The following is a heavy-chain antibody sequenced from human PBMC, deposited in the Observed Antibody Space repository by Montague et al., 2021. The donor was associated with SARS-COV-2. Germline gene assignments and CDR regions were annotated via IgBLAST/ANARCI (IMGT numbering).Heavy chain of an antibody. CDR2: IYLSGFT. CDR1: DVSLSTSTW. V-gene: IGHV4-4*02. Sequence: SETLSLTCVVSDVSLSTSTWWSWVRQSPGKGLEWVGEIYLSGFTQYNPSVKSRVIISLDDSMSHFSLWLTSVTAADTAVYFCARGGLGNRGFDYWGQGTLVTVSS. J-gene: IGHJ4*02. CDR3: ARGGLGNRGFDY. D-gene: IGHD3/OR15-3a*01.